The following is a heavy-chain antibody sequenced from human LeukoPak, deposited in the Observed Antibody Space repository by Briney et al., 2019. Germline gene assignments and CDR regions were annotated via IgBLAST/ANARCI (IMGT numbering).Heavy chain of an antibody. J-gene: IGHJ3*02. D-gene: IGHD2-2*01. Sequence: GGSLILSCAASEFTLSSHSMNWVRQAPGKGLEWISSISRSGGSIYYADSLKGRFTISRHNAKNSLYLQMNSLRAEDTAVYFCARSLEVSAAVDVFDIWGQGTMVTVSS. V-gene: IGHV3-21*01. CDR3: ARSLEVSAAVDVFDI. CDR2: ISRSGGSI. CDR1: EFTLSSHS.